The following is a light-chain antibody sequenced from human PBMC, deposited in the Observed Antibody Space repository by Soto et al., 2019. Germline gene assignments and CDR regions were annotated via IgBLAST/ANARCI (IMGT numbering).Light chain of an antibody. Sequence: QSALTQPASVSGSTGQSITISCSGTSNDVGAYNFVSWYQQHAGKAPQLIIYEVSNRPSGISNRFSGSKSDNTASLTISGLQVEDEADYFCTSYRGGSPYDFGSVTKLNVL. V-gene: IGLV2-14*01. J-gene: IGLJ1*01. CDR3: TSYRGGSPYD. CDR1: SNDVGAYNF. CDR2: EVS.